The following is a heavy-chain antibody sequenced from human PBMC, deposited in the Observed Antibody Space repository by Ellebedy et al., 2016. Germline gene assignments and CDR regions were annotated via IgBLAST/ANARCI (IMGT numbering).Heavy chain of an antibody. CDR2: INHSGST. CDR3: ARGGYSSSWSRNNWFDP. J-gene: IGHJ5*02. Sequence: SETLSLTCTVSGGSISSSSYYWSWIRQPPGKGLEWIGEINHSGSTNYNPSLKSRVTISVDTSKNQFSLKLSSVTAADTALYYCARGGYSSSWSRNNWFDPWGQGTLVTVSS. D-gene: IGHD6-13*01. CDR1: GGSISSSSYY. V-gene: IGHV4-39*07.